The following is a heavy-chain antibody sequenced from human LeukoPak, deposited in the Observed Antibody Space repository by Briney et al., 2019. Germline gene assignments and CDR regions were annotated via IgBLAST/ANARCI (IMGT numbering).Heavy chain of an antibody. V-gene: IGHV1-18*01. CDR3: ARDVWTGVAVSDY. Sequence: ASVTVSCKASGYTFTSYGISWVRQAPGQGLEWMGWISAYNGNTNYAQKLQGRVTMTTDTSTSTAYMELNSLRADDTAVYYCARDVWTGVAVSDYWGQGTLVTVSS. D-gene: IGHD6-19*01. J-gene: IGHJ4*02. CDR2: ISAYNGNT. CDR1: GYTFTSYG.